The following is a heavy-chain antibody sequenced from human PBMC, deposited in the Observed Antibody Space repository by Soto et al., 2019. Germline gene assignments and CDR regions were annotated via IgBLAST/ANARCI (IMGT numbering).Heavy chain of an antibody. V-gene: IGHV3-23*01. J-gene: IGHJ6*02. CDR2: ISGSGGST. CDR3: AKAPSGPGIAVAGIRLYGMDV. Sequence: VGSLRLSCAASGFTFSSYAMSWVRQAPGKGLEWVSAISGSGGSTYYADSVKGRFTISRDNSKNTLYLQMNSLRAEDTAVYYCAKAPSGPGIAVAGIRLYGMDVWGQGTTVTVSS. CDR1: GFTFSSYA. D-gene: IGHD6-19*01.